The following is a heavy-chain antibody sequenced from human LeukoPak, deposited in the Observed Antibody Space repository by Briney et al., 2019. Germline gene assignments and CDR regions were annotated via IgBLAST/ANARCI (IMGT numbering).Heavy chain of an antibody. CDR2: INPSGGST. J-gene: IGHJ4*02. CDR1: GYTFTSYY. Sequence: ASVKVSCKASGYTFTSYYMHWVRQAPGQGLEWMGIINPSGGSTSYAQKFPGRVTMTRDTSTSTVYMELSSLRSEDTAVYYCASPAVGQAAPFYWGQGTLVTVSS. V-gene: IGHV1-46*01. D-gene: IGHD6-13*01. CDR3: ASPAVGQAAPFY.